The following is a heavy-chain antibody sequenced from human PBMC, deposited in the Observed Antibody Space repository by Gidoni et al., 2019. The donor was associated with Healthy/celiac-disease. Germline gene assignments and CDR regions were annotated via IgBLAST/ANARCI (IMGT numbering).Heavy chain of an antibody. D-gene: IGHD5-18*01. CDR2: INPNSGGT. Sequence: QVQLVQSGTEVKNPGASVKVSCKASGYTFTGYCIHWVRQAPGQGLEWMGWINPNSGGTNYAQKFQGRVTMTRDTSISTAYMELSRLRSDDTAVYYCARVLNEGGDTYGYNYWGQGTLVTVSS. CDR1: GYTFTGYC. J-gene: IGHJ4*02. V-gene: IGHV1-2*02. CDR3: ARVLNEGGDTYGYNY.